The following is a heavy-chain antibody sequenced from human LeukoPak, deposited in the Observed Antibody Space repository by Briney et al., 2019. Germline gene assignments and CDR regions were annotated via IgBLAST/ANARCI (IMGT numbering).Heavy chain of an antibody. CDR3: ARDSPTRAFDY. Sequence: GGSLRLSCAASGFIVSSNYMSWVRRAPGKGLEWVSVIYSGGSTYYADSVKGRFTISRDNSKNTLYLQMNSLRAEDTAVYYCARDSPTRAFDYWGQGTLVTVSS. J-gene: IGHJ4*02. CDR1: GFIVSSNY. V-gene: IGHV3-53*01. CDR2: IYSGGST.